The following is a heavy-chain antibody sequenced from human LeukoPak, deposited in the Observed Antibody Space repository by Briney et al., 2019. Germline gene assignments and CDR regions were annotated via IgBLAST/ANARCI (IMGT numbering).Heavy chain of an antibody. CDR1: GYSFTSYW. V-gene: IGHV5-51*01. J-gene: IGHJ4*02. D-gene: IGHD3-22*01. Sequence: GESLQISCKGSGYSFTSYWIGWVRQMPGKGLEWMGIIYPGDSDTRYSPSFRGQVTISADKSISTAYLQWSSLKASDTAMYYCARQFDSSGYYWYYWGQGTLVTVSS. CDR3: ARQFDSSGYYWYY. CDR2: IYPGDSDT.